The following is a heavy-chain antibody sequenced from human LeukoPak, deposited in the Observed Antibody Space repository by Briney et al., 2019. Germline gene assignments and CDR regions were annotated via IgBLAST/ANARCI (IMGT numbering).Heavy chain of an antibody. D-gene: IGHD2-21*02. V-gene: IGHV4-59*01. Sequence: SETLSLTCTVSGASISSYYWSWIRQPPGKGLEWMGNIYYSGSTNYNPSLKSRVTISVDTSKSQFSLRLSSVTAADTAVYYCAREYCGGDCYSYYFDYWGQGTLVTVSS. CDR3: AREYCGGDCYSYYFDY. J-gene: IGHJ4*02. CDR2: IYYSGST. CDR1: GASISSYY.